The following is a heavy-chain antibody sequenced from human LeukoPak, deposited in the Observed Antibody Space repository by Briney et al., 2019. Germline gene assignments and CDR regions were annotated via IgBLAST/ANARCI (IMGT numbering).Heavy chain of an antibody. D-gene: IGHD2-15*01. J-gene: IGHJ4*02. Sequence: ASVKVSCKASGGTFSSYAISWVRQAPGQGLEWMGGIIPIFGTANYAQKFQGRVTITADESTSTAYMELSSLRSEDTAVYYCAREQCPNGGSCLFDYWGQGTLVTVSS. CDR3: AREQCPNGGSCLFDY. CDR2: IIPIFGTA. V-gene: IGHV1-69*13. CDR1: GGTFSSYA.